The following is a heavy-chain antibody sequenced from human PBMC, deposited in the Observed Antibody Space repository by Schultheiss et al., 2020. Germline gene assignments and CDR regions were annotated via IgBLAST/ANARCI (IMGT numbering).Heavy chain of an antibody. J-gene: IGHJ4*02. CDR1: GYTFTRHY. CDR3: ARGSTLLLWFGESVY. CDR2: IDPSGGTT. Sequence: ASVKVSCKASGYTFTRHYIHWVRQAPGQGLEWMGIIDPSGGTTNYAQRFLGRVTVTRDTSTNTVYMELSSLRSGDTAVYYCARGSTLLLWFGESVYWGQGTLVTVSS. V-gene: IGHV1-46*01. D-gene: IGHD3-10*01.